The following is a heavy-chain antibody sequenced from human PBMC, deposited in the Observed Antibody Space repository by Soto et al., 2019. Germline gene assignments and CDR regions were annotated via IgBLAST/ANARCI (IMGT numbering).Heavy chain of an antibody. CDR3: ARHKNNDGGHYYLDV. V-gene: IGHV4-39*01. Sequence: QMQLQESGPGLVKPSETLSLTCTVSGGSIRSIDFSWGWLRQPPGKGLEWFGSIYFSGSTYYNPSLKSRVIISIDTSKNQFSLSLYSVTAADTAVYYCARHKNNDGGHYYLDVWGKGTTVTVSS. CDR2: IYFSGST. D-gene: IGHD4-17*01. CDR1: GGSIRSIDFS. J-gene: IGHJ6*03.